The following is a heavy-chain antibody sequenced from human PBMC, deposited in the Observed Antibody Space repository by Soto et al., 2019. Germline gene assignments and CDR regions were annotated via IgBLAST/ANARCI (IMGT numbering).Heavy chain of an antibody. CDR3: ASGYCSSTSCYSYYYYMDV. V-gene: IGHV3-23*01. J-gene: IGHJ6*03. CDR2: ISGSGGST. D-gene: IGHD2-2*01. Sequence: HGGSLRLSCAASGFTVSISAMSWVLQAPGKGLEWVSAISGSGGSTYYADSVKGRFTISRDNSKNTLYLQMNSLRAEDTAVYYCASGYCSSTSCYSYYYYMDVWGKGTTVTVSS. CDR1: GFTVSISA.